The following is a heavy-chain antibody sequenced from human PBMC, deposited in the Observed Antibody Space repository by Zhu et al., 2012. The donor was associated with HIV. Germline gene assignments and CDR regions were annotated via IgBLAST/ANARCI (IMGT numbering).Heavy chain of an antibody. J-gene: IGHJ3*01. CDR3: VRLFIRVSGIIYLDAFDV. V-gene: IGHV4-39*01. D-gene: IGHD6-19*01. CDR1: GGSISDRQYF. Sequence: QVQLQESGPGLVKPSETLSLTCSVSGGSISDRQYFWGWIRQSPGKGLEWIGSIDYSGSTYYNPSLRSRLTMSVDTSENQISLKMTSVTAADKAMYYCVRLFIRVSGIIYLDAFDVWGRGTMVTVSS. CDR2: IDYSGST.